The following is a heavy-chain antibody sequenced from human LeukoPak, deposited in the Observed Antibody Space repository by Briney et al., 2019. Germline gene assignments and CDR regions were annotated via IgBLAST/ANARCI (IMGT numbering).Heavy chain of an antibody. J-gene: IGHJ4*02. V-gene: IGHV4-39*07. CDR3: ARENTSSGYEIDY. CDR1: GGSISSSSYY. D-gene: IGHD3-22*01. Sequence: SETLSLTCTVSGGSISSSSYYWGWIRQPPGKGLEWIGSIYYSGSTYYNPSLKSRVTISVDTSKNQFSLQLSSVTAADTAVYYCARENTSSGYEIDYWGQGTLVTVSS. CDR2: IYYSGST.